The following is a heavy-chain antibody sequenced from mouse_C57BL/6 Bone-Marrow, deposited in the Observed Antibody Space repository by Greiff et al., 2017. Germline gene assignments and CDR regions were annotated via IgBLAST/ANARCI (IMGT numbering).Heavy chain of an antibody. Sequence: QVTLKESGPGILQPSPTLSLTCSSSGFSLSTFGMGVGWLRHPSGKGLEWLAHIWWDDAKYYNPALKSPLTISKDTSKTQVFLKISNVDSADTSTYYCARVVYYYYDGSLDLAMDYWGQGTSVTVSS. CDR3: ARVVYYYYDGSLDLAMDY. J-gene: IGHJ4*01. CDR1: GFSLSTFGMG. D-gene: IGHD2-4*01. CDR2: IWWDDAK. V-gene: IGHV8-8*01.